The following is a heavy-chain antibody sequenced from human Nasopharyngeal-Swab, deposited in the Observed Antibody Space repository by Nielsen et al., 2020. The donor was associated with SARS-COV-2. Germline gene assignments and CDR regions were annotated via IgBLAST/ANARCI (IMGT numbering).Heavy chain of an antibody. Sequence: GESLKISCAASGFTFSSYWMSWVRQAPGKGLEWVANIKQDGSEKYYVDSVKGRFTISRDNAKNSLYLQMNSLRAEDTAVYYCARDPGFGYYYDSSGYYDYWGPGTLVTVSS. CDR2: IKQDGSEK. CDR3: ARDPGFGYYYDSSGYYDY. J-gene: IGHJ4*02. V-gene: IGHV3-7*01. CDR1: GFTFSSYW. D-gene: IGHD3-22*01.